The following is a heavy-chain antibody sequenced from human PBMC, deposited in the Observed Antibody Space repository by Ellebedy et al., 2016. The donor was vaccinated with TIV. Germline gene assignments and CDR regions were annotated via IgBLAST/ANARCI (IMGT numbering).Heavy chain of an antibody. CDR1: GFTFSSFA. CDR2: IWYDGSNE. Sequence: GGSLRLSCAASGFTFSSFAMHWVRQAPGKGLEWVAVIWYDGSNELYADSVKGRFTISRDDVKNTLHLQMFRLRAEDTAIYYCARERRYCGNECYLYYYYGMDVWGQGTTVTVAS. D-gene: IGHD2-21*01. CDR3: ARERRYCGNECYLYYYYGMDV. V-gene: IGHV3-33*01. J-gene: IGHJ6*02.